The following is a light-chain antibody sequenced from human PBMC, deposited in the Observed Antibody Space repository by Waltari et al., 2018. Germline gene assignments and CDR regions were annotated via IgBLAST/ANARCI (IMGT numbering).Light chain of an antibody. CDR2: SAS. V-gene: IGKV1-39*01. J-gene: IGKJ1*01. Sequence: DIQMTQSPTSLSASVGDRVTITCRASQRISDYLNWYQQKPGEAHKLLIYSASNLHSGVRSMFRGSGSRTDFTLTITNLQSDGFATYYRQQKYTTPRTRGHGTKVE. CDR1: QRISDY. CDR3: QQKYTTPRT.